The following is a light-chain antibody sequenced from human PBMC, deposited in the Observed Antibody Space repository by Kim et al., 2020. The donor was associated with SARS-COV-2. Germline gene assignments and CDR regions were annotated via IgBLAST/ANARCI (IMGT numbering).Light chain of an antibody. J-gene: IGKJ1*01. CDR3: QQYSIYWT. CDR1: QGISNA. V-gene: IGKV1-13*02. Sequence: SGSVRNRVTITCRASQGISNALAWYQQKSVNATKLLIYGVSNLESAVPSRFSGSGSGTEFPLTITSLQPDDVATCYCQQYSIYWTFGQGTKVDIK. CDR2: GVS.